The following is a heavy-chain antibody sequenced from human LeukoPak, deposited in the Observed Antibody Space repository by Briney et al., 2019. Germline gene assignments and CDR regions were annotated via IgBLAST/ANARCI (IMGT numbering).Heavy chain of an antibody. V-gene: IGHV3-9*01. CDR2: ISWNSGSI. CDR3: GSGSGWVFHF. CDR1: GFTFDDYA. J-gene: IGHJ4*02. D-gene: IGHD6-19*01. Sequence: PGGSLRLSCAASGFTFDDYAMHWVRQAPGKGLEWVSGISWNSGSIGYADSVKGRFTISRDNAKNSLYLQMNSLRVDDTAVYFCGSGSGWVFHFWGQGTLVTVSS.